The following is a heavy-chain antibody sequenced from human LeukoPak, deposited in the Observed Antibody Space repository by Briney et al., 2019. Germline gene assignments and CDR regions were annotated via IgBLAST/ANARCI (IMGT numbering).Heavy chain of an antibody. J-gene: IGHJ3*02. CDR1: GFTFSSYS. Sequence: GGSLRLSCAASGFTFSSYSMNWVRQAPGKGLEWVSSISSSSSYIYYADSVKGRFTISRDNAKNSLYLQMNSLRAEDTAVYYCAAEMATTWAAFDNWGQGTMVTVSS. CDR3: AAEMATTWAAFDN. CDR2: ISSSSSYI. D-gene: IGHD5-24*01. V-gene: IGHV3-21*01.